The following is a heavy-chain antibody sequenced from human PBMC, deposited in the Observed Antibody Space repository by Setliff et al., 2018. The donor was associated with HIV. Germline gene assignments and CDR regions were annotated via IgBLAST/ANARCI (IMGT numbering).Heavy chain of an antibody. CDR2: IYTSGST. V-gene: IGHV4-4*07. J-gene: IGHJ6*03. CDR1: GGSISSYY. CDR3: ARDVPWGDYYYYMDV. D-gene: IGHD3-16*01. Sequence: SETLSLTCTVSGGSISSYYWSWIRQPAGKGLEWIGHIYTSGSTNYNPSLKSRVTMSVDTSKNQFSLKLSSVTAADTAVYYCARDVPWGDYYYYMDVWGKGPRSPSP.